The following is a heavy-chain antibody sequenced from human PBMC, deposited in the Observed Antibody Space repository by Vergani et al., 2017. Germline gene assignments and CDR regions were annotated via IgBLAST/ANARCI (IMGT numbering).Heavy chain of an antibody. J-gene: IGHJ6*03. D-gene: IGHD4-11*01. Sequence: QVQLQQWGGGLLKPSETLSLTCVVNGGSFTSYHWTWLRQSPGEGLEWVCDIDHTGRPDYNPSLKSRRTMSVDKSRNQFSLTLNSVTATDTAIYFCARVNTETNGHLYYYYYMDVWGQGTAVTVS. CDR1: GGSFTSYH. CDR2: IDHTGRP. V-gene: IGHV4-34*01. CDR3: ARVNTETNGHLYYYYYMDV.